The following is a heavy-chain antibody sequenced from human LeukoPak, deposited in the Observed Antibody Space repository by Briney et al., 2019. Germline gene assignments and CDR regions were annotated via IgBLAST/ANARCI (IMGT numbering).Heavy chain of an antibody. J-gene: IGHJ4*02. Sequence: GGSLRLSCAASGFTVSSNYMSWVRQAPGKGLEWVSVIYSGGSTYYADSVKGRFTISRDNSKNTLCLQMNSLRAEDTAVYYCARDKPVLVGAHPRDYWGQGTLVTVSS. CDR1: GFTVSSNY. V-gene: IGHV3-66*01. CDR3: ARDKPVLVGAHPRDY. CDR2: IYSGGST. D-gene: IGHD1-26*01.